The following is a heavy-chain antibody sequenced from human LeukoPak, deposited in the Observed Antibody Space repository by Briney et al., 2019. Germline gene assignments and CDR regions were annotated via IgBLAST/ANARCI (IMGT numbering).Heavy chain of an antibody. CDR3: ARDRSLRRYYYGMDV. CDR1: GFTFSSYG. D-gene: IGHD2-15*01. J-gene: IGHJ6*02. Sequence: GGSLRLSCAASGFTFSSYGMHWVRQAPGKGLEWVAVIWYDGSNKYYADSVKGRFTISRDNSKNTLYLQMNSLRAEDTAVYYCARDRSLRRYYYGMDVWGQGTTVTVSS. CDR2: IWYDGSNK. V-gene: IGHV3-33*01.